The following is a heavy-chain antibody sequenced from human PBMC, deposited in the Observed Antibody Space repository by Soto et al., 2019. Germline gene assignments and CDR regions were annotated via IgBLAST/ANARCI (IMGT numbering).Heavy chain of an antibody. D-gene: IGHD2-15*01. V-gene: IGHV3-74*01. J-gene: IGHJ4*02. CDR3: ARLYCSGGSCSDY. CDR2: INSDGSST. Sequence: GGSLRLSCAASGFTFSSYWMHWVRQVPGKGLVWVSRINSDGSSTSYADSVKGRFTISRDNARNTLYLQMNSLRAEDTAVYYCARLYCSGGSCSDYWGQGTLVTVSS. CDR1: GFTFSSYW.